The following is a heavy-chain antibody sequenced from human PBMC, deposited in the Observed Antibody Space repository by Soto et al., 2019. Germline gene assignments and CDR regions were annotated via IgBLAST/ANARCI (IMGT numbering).Heavy chain of an antibody. D-gene: IGHD3-16*01. V-gene: IGHV3-74*01. CDR1: GFTFSSYW. Sequence: GGSLRLSCAASGFTFSSYWMHWVRQAPGKGLVWVSRINSDGSSTSYADSVKGRFTISRDNAKNTLYLQMNSLRAEDTAVYYCARVTGDLYYYYGMDVWGQGTTVTVSS. CDR2: INSDGSST. CDR3: ARVTGDLYYYYGMDV. J-gene: IGHJ6*02.